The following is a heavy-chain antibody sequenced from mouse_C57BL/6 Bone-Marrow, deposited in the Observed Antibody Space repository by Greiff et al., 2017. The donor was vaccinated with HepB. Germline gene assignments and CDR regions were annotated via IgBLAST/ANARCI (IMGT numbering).Heavy chain of an antibody. D-gene: IGHD1-1*01. CDR2: INPSTGGT. CDR3: ANHYYGTVFDY. J-gene: IGHJ2*01. V-gene: IGHV1-42*01. Sequence: VQLQQPGAELVKPGASVKISCKASGYSFTGYYMNWVKQSPEKSLEWIGEINPSTGGTTYNQKFKAKATLTVDKSSSTAYMQLKSLTSEDSAVYYCANHYYGTVFDYWGQGTTLTVSS. CDR1: GYSFTGYY.